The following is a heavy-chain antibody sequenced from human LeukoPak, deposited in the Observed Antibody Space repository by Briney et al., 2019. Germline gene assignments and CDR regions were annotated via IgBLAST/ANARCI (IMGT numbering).Heavy chain of an antibody. V-gene: IGHV4-61*02. J-gene: IGHJ4*02. CDR2: IYTSGST. CDR1: GGSISSGSYY. CDR3: ARGRIAVAGGFDY. Sequence: SETLSLTCTVSGGSISSGSYYWSWIRQPAGKGLEWIVRIYTSGSTNYNPSLKSRVTISVDTSKNQFSLKLSSVTAADTAVYYCARGRIAVAGGFDYWGQGTLVTVSS. D-gene: IGHD6-19*01.